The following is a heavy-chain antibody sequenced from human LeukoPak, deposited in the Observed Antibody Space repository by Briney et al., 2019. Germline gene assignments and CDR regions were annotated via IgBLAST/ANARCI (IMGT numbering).Heavy chain of an antibody. J-gene: IGHJ3*02. CDR2: ISWNSGSI. Sequence: QAGGSLRLSCAASGFTFDDYAMHWVRQAPGKGLEWVSGISWNSGSIGYADSVKGRFTISRDNTKNSLYLQMNSLRAEDTALYYCARHRPTGSSLTGYYSHDAFDIWGQGTMVTVSS. V-gene: IGHV3-9*01. CDR1: GFTFDDYA. CDR3: ARHRPTGSSLTGYYSHDAFDI. D-gene: IGHD3-9*01.